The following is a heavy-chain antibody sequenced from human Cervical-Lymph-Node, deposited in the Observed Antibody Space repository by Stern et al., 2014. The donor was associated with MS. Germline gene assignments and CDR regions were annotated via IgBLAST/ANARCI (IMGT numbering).Heavy chain of an antibody. J-gene: IGHJ4*02. Sequence: DQLVESGGAVVQPGRSLRLSCAASGFTFSSYGMHWVRQAPRKGLAWAPVISYDGNHKYYAASVKGRFTISRDNSKNTLHLQMNSVTPDDTAIYYCARDYEDTSMLFDHWGQGTLVTVSS. V-gene: IGHV3-30*03. CDR1: GFTFSSYG. D-gene: IGHD2-8*01. CDR2: ISYDGNHK. CDR3: ARDYEDTSMLFDH.